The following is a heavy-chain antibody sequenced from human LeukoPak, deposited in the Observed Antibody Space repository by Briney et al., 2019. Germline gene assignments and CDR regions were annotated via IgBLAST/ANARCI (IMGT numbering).Heavy chain of an antibody. J-gene: IGHJ4*02. D-gene: IGHD5-24*01. CDR3: AGRDGYNFGENY. CDR1: GGSISSGSYY. CDR2: IYTSGST. Sequence: SETLSLTCTVSGGSISSGSYYWSWIRQPAGKGLEWIGRIYTSGSTNYNPSLKSRVTISVDTSKNQFSLKLSSVTAADTAVYYCAGRDGYNFGENYWGQGTLVTVSS. V-gene: IGHV4-61*02.